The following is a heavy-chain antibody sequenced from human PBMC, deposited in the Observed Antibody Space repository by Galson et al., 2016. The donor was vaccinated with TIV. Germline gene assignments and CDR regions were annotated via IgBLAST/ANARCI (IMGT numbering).Heavy chain of an antibody. D-gene: IGHD4/OR15-4a*01. CDR3: ARGSRGGAPDPAHWFHP. CDR2: IYYSEII. Sequence: LSLTCSVSGGAMNSDVYYWTWIRQPPGKGLEWIGSIYYSEIIYYNPSLRSRVIMSEDTSKNQFSLMMNSVTDADTAMYYCARGSRGGAPDPAHWFHPWGQGTLVTVSS. J-gene: IGHJ5*02. V-gene: IGHV4-30-4*01. CDR1: GGAMNSDVYY.